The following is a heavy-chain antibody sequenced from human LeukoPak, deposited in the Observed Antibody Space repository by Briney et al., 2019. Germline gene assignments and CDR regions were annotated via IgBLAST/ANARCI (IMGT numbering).Heavy chain of an antibody. CDR3: VRDYRATYSFDY. CDR2: ITDNGDRT. V-gene: IGHV3-64*02. J-gene: IGHJ4*02. CDR1: GFTFSKEV. D-gene: IGHD3-16*02. Sequence: GGSLRLSCAASGFTFSKEVIHWVRQAPGKGLEYVSTITDNGDRTYHADSVKGRFTISRDNSKDTLYLQMGSLRAEDTAVYYCVRDYRATYSFDYWGQGTLVTVSS.